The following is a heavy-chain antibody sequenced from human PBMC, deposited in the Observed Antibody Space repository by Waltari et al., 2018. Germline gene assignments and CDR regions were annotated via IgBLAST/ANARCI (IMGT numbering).Heavy chain of an antibody. V-gene: IGHV1-2*02. CDR1: RNVITEHF. CDR2: VNPRGGAT. D-gene: IGHD2-21*01. CDR3: AREYCGGECRLFDF. Sequence: VQSGAEVMKPGASVKVSCKVSRNVITEHFIHWLRQVPGQGLEWMCWVNPRGGATNFAQRYRGRISVTWDTSLSTSYLGLSGLRSDDTAIYYCAREYCGGECRLFDFWGQGTLVTVSS. J-gene: IGHJ4*02.